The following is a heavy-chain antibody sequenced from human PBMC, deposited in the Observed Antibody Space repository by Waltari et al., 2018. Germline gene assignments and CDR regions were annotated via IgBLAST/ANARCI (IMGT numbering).Heavy chain of an antibody. CDR2: INPNSGGT. CDR3: ARGGGGDYHYYMDF. V-gene: IGHV1-2*06. J-gene: IGHJ6*03. Sequence: QVQLVQSGAEVKKPGASVTVSCKASRYTFTGYYMHWVRQAPGQGLEWMGRINPNSGGTNYAQKFQGRVTMTRDTSISTAYMELSRQRSDDTAVYYCARGGGGDYHYYMDFWGKGTTVTVSS. D-gene: IGHD3-16*01. CDR1: RYTFTGYY.